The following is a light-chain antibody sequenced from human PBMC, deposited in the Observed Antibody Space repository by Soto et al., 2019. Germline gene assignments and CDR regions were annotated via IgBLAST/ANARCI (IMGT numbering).Light chain of an antibody. CDR3: QQYNNWPPWT. CDR1: QSVSSN. Sequence: EIVMTQSPATLSVSPGERATLSCRASQSVSSNLAWYQQKPGQAPRLLIYGASTRANGIPARFSGSGSGTEFTLTISSLQSEDFAVYYCQQYNNWPPWTFGPGTKVDIK. J-gene: IGKJ3*01. CDR2: GAS. V-gene: IGKV3-15*01.